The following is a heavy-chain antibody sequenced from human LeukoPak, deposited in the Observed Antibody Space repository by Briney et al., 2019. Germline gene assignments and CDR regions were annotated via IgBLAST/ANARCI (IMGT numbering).Heavy chain of an antibody. Sequence: GASVKVSCKASGYTFTGYYMHWVRQAPGQGLEWMGWINPNSGGTNYAQKFQGRVTMTRDTSISTAYMELSRLRSDDTAVYYCARPRGLWLSPLDYWGQGTLVTVSS. D-gene: IGHD3-10*01. J-gene: IGHJ4*02. CDR1: GYTFTGYY. CDR2: INPNSGGT. CDR3: ARPRGLWLSPLDY. V-gene: IGHV1-2*02.